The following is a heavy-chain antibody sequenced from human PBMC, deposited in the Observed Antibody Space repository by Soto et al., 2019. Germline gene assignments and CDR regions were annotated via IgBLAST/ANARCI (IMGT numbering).Heavy chain of an antibody. CDR3: ARDQGLFVHTGMVIYFVGMDV. CDR1: GGTFTSYA. D-gene: IGHD3-10*02. V-gene: IGHV1-69*01. CDR2: IIPGFDTT. J-gene: IGHJ6*02. Sequence: QVHLVQSGAEVRKPGSSVKVSCTTYGGTFTSYAITWVRQAPVQGLQWMGGIIPGFDTTFYAQKFQGRGTITADEATDSAYMELSSLRSDDTAVYYCARDQGLFVHTGMVIYFVGMDVWGPGTTVTVSS.